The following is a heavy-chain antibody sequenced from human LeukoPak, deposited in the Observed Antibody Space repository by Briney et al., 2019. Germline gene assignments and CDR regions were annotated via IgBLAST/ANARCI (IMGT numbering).Heavy chain of an antibody. V-gene: IGHV7-4-1*02. CDR2: INTNTGNP. CDR1: EYTFTSYA. CDR3: ARRSMVQHLDV. D-gene: IGHD3-10*01. J-gene: IGHJ6*04. Sequence: ASVKVSCKASEYTFTSYAMNWVRQTPGQGLEWMGWINTNTGNPTYAQGFTGRIVFSLDTSVSTAYLQITSLKAEDTAVYYCARRSMVQHLDVWGKGTTVIVSS.